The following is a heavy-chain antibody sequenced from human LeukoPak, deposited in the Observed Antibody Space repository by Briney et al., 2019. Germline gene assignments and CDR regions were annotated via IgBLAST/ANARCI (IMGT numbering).Heavy chain of an antibody. CDR1: GFTFGSFT. V-gene: IGHV3-21*01. CDR3: AKDEATSGGGLAS. CDR2: ISFSSTFR. J-gene: IGHJ4*02. D-gene: IGHD3-16*01. Sequence: GGSLRLSCAASGFTFGSFTMNWVRQAPGKGVEWVSSISFSSTFRHFSDSVQGRFNISRDNTKNSLYLEMNSLRAEDTAVYYCAKDEATSGGGLASWGQGTLVSVSS.